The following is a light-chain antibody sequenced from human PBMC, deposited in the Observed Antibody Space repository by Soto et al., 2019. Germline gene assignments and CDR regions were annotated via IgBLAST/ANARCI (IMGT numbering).Light chain of an antibody. CDR1: QSISSW. CDR2: KAS. Sequence: DIQMTQSPSTLSASVGDRVTITCRASQSISSWLAWYQQKPGKAPKLLIYKASSLESGVPSRFSGSGSGTEFTLTISSLQPDDFATYDCQQYHSGWTFVQGTKVEIK. V-gene: IGKV1-5*03. J-gene: IGKJ1*01. CDR3: QQYHSGWT.